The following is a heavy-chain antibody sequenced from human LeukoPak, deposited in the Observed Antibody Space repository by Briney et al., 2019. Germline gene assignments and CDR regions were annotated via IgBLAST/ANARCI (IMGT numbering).Heavy chain of an antibody. Sequence: GGSLRLSCAASGFTFSSYGMSWVRQAPGKGPVWVSRMKTDGTRIEYADSVKGRFTISRDNAKNTLFLQMSSLRVEDTAVYYCARGADHGGSYYPDWGQGTRVTVSS. J-gene: IGHJ4*02. CDR2: MKTDGTRI. D-gene: IGHD3-10*01. CDR3: ARGADHGGSYYPD. CDR1: GFTFSSYG. V-gene: IGHV3-74*01.